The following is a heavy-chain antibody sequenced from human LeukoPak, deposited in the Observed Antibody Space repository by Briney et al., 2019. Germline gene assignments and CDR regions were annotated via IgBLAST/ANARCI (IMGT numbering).Heavy chain of an antibody. J-gene: IGHJ4*02. CDR2: INPSGGGT. D-gene: IGHD4-17*01. CDR3: ARVPVLDYAADFDY. CDR1: GYTFTNFY. V-gene: IGHV1-46*01. Sequence: ASVKVSCKASGYTFTNFYMHWVRQAPGQGLVWMGIINPSGGGTSYAQKFQGRVTMTRDTSTSTVYMELSSLRSEDTAVYYCARVPVLDYAADFDYWGQGTLVTVAS.